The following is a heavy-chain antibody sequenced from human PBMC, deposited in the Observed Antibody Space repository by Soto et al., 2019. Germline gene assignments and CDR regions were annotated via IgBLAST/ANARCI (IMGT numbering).Heavy chain of an antibody. CDR3: ARDKFDY. J-gene: IGHJ4*02. Sequence: EVQLLESGGGLVQPGGSLRLSCAASGFTFSSFAMSWVRQAPGKGLEWVSGFSGSGDSTYYADSVKGRFTISRDNSKNMLYLQMNSLRAEDTAVYYCARDKFDYWGQGTLVTVSS. V-gene: IGHV3-23*01. CDR2: FSGSGDST. CDR1: GFTFSSFA.